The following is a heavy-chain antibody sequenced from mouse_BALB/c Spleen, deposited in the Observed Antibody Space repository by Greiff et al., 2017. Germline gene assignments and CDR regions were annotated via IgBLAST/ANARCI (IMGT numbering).Heavy chain of an antibody. D-gene: IGHD1-1*01. Sequence: VQLKQSGPGLVKPSQSLSLTCTVTGYSITSDYAWNWIRQFPGNKLEWMGYISYSGSTSYNPSLKSRTSITRDTSKNQFFLQLNSVTTEDTATYDCAREVYGSSYVDYWGQGTTLTVSS. V-gene: IGHV3-2*02. J-gene: IGHJ2*01. CDR1: GYSITSDYA. CDR3: AREVYGSSYVDY. CDR2: ISYSGST.